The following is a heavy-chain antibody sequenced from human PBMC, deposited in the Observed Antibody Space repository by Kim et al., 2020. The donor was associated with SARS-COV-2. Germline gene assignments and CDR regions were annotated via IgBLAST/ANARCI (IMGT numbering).Heavy chain of an antibody. J-gene: IGHJ6*02. Sequence: YYGDCVKGRFTISRDDAENSLSLQMNSLRGEDTAVYYCAREYWVSGCMDVWGQGTTVSVSS. D-gene: IGHD2-8*02. CDR3: AREYWVSGCMDV. V-gene: IGHV3-7*01.